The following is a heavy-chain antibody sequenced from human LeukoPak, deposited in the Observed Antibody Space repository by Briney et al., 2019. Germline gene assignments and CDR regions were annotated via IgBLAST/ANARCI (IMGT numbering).Heavy chain of an antibody. CDR3: ARDRRGYSGCDKMDY. V-gene: IGHV1-18*01. CDR2: ISAYNGNT. D-gene: IGHD5-12*01. Sequence: ASVKVSCKASGYTFTSYGISWVRQAPGQGLEWMGWISAYNGNTNYAQKLQGRVTMTTDTSTSTAYMELRSLRSDDTAVYYCARDRRGYSGCDKMDYWGQGTLVTVSS. J-gene: IGHJ4*02. CDR1: GYTFTSYG.